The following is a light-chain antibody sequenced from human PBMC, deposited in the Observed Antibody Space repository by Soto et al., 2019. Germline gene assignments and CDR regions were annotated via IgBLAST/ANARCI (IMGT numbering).Light chain of an antibody. CDR3: QQYGTYLWT. CDR1: QSISSW. V-gene: IGKV1-5*01. CDR2: DAS. Sequence: DIHMTQSPSTLSASVGYRFTITCRASQSISSWLAWFQQKPGKAPKLLMYDASSLESGVPSRFSGSGSGTEFTLTISSLQPDDFETYYCQQYGTYLWTFGQGTKVDIK. J-gene: IGKJ1*01.